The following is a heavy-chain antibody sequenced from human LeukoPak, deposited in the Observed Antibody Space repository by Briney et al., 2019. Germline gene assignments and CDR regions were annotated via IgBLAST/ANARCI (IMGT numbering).Heavy chain of an antibody. D-gene: IGHD3-10*01. Sequence: ASVKVSCKASGYTFTGYYMHWVRQAPGQGLESMGWINPNSGGTNYAQKFQGRVTMTRDTSISTAYMELSRLRSDDTAVYYCARVRSRGTYYGSGEYYFDYWGQGTLVTVSS. V-gene: IGHV1-2*02. CDR1: GYTFTGYY. CDR3: ARVRSRGTYYGSGEYYFDY. J-gene: IGHJ4*02. CDR2: INPNSGGT.